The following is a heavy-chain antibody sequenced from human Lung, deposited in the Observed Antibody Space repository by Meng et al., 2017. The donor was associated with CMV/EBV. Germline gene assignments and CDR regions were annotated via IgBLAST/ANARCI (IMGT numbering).Heavy chain of an antibody. V-gene: IGHV3-30*02. D-gene: IGHD2-2*01. CDR2: IRYDGSNK. CDR3: AKVVRLGYCSSTSCPARSYYYYVMDV. CDR1: GFTFSSYG. Sequence: GESXKISXAASGFTFSSYGMHWVRQAPGKGLEWVAFIRYDGSNKYYADSVKGRFTISRDNSKNTLYLQMNSLRAEDTAVYYCAKVVRLGYCSSTSCPARSYYYYVMDVWGQGXTVTVSS. J-gene: IGHJ6*02.